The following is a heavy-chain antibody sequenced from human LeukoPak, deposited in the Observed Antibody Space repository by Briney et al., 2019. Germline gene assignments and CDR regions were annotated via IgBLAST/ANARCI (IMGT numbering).Heavy chain of an antibody. Sequence: GESLKISCKGSGYSFTSYWIGWVRQMPGKGLEWMGIIYPGDSDTRYSPSFQGQVTISADRSISTAYLQWSSLKASDTAMYYCARLQLYYYDSSGYYSPLDYWGQGTPVTVSS. CDR1: GYSFTSYW. CDR2: IYPGDSDT. CDR3: ARLQLYYYDSSGYYSPLDY. D-gene: IGHD3-22*01. V-gene: IGHV5-51*01. J-gene: IGHJ4*02.